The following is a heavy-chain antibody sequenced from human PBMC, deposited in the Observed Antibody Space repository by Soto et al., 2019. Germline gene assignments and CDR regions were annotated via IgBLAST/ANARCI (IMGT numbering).Heavy chain of an antibody. CDR2: ISYDGSDI. J-gene: IGHJ6*02. D-gene: IGHD6-25*01. CDR1: GFTFSTYA. Sequence: GGSLRLSCVASGFTFSTYAMLWVRQAPGKGLEWVALISYDGSDIDYADSVMGRFTISRDNSKSTLFVQMNSLRAADTAVYYCARPVAAFYYYGMDVWGQGTTVTVSS. V-gene: IGHV3-30*04. CDR3: ARPVAAFYYYGMDV.